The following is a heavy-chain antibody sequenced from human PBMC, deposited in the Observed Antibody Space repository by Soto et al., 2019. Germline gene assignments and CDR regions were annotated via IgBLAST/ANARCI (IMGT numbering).Heavy chain of an antibody. J-gene: IGHJ6*02. D-gene: IGHD1-20*01. CDR1: GGTFSSYA. Sequence: QVQLVQSGAEVKKPGSSVKVFCKASGGTFSSYAISWVRQAPGQGLEGMGGIIPIFGTANYAQKFQGRVTITADESTSTAYMELSSLRSEDTAVYYCARPSVSYYYYYGMDVWGQGTTVTVSS. V-gene: IGHV1-69*01. CDR3: ARPSVSYYYYYGMDV. CDR2: IIPIFGTA.